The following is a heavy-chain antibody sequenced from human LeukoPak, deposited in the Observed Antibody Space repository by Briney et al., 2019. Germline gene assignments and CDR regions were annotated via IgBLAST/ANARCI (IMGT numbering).Heavy chain of an antibody. J-gene: IGHJ6*02. D-gene: IGHD3-10*01. CDR1: GFTFSSYA. Sequence: PGGSLRLSCAASGFTFSSYAMHWVRQAPGKGLEWVAVISYDGSNKYYADSVKGRFTISRDNSKNTLYLQMNSLRAEDTAVYYCAREPNYYGSGSYYRARYYGMDVWGQGTTVTVSS. CDR3: AREPNYYGSGSYYRARYYGMDV. V-gene: IGHV3-30*04. CDR2: ISYDGSNK.